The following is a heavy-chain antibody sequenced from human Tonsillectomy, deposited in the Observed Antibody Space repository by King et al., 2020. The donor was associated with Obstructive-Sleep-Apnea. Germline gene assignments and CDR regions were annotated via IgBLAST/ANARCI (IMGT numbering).Heavy chain of an antibody. V-gene: IGHV4-34*01. CDR3: ARGQVVPAATYYGMDV. CDR2: INHSGST. J-gene: IGHJ6*02. CDR1: GGSFSGYY. D-gene: IGHD2-2*01. Sequence: VQLQQWGAGLLKPSETLSLTCAVYGGSFSGYYWSWIRQPPGKGLEWIGEINHSGSTNYNPSLKSRVSISVDMSKNQFSLKLSSVTAADTAVYYCARGQVVPAATYYGMDVWGQGTTVTVSS.